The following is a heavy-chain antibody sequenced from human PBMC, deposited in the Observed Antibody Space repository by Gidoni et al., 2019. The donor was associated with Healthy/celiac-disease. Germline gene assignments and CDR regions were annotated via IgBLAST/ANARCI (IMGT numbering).Heavy chain of an antibody. CDR3: ARYGTIFGVVIMEYYYYGMDV. CDR1: GFPYSSYW. D-gene: IGHD3-3*01. V-gene: IGHV3-7*03. J-gene: IGHJ6*02. Sequence: EAQLVASGGGLVQPGGSLRLSCAAPGFPYSSYWMSWVRQAPGKGLEWVANIKRDGSVKYYVDSVKGRFTISRDNAKNTLYLQMNSLRAEDTAVYYCARYGTIFGVVIMEYYYYGMDVWGQGTTVTVSS. CDR2: IKRDGSVK.